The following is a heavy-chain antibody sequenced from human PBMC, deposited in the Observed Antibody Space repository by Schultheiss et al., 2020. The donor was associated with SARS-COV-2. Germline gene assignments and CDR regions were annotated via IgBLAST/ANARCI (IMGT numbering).Heavy chain of an antibody. Sequence: GGSLRLSCAASGFTFSDYYMSWIRQAPGKGLEWVSYISSSSSYTNYADSVKGRFTNSRDNAKNSLFLQMDSLRAEDTAVYYCARDGHIVVVTFDYWGQGTLVTVSS. D-gene: IGHD2-21*02. J-gene: IGHJ4*02. CDR2: ISSSSSYT. V-gene: IGHV3-11*06. CDR3: ARDGHIVVVTFDY. CDR1: GFTFSDYY.